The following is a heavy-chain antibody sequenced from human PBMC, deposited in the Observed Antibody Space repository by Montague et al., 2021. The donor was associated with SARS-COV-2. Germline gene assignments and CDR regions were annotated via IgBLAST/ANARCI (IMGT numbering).Heavy chain of an antibody. V-gene: IGHV3-7*01. J-gene: IGHJ4*02. D-gene: IGHD3-10*01. CDR2: INQDGSEE. Sequence: SLRLSCAASGSTFISYWMSWVRQAPGKGLEWVANINQDGSEESYVDSVKGRFTISRDNAKNSLYLQMNSLRAEDTAVYYCARDRLLGGQGTLVTVSS. CDR1: GSTFISYW. CDR3: ARDRLL.